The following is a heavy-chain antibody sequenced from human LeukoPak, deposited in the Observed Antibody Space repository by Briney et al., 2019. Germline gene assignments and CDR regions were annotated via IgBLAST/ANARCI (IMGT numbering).Heavy chain of an antibody. CDR1: GYTFTSYA. CDR3: ARSGYSYGYVHMDV. J-gene: IGHJ6*03. V-gene: IGHV7-4-1*02. D-gene: IGHD5-18*01. CDR2: INTNTGNP. Sequence: ASVKVSCKASGYTFTSYAMNWVRQAAGQGREWMGWINTNTGNPTYAQGFTGRFVFSLDSSVSTAYLQISSLKAEDTAVYYCARSGYSYGYVHMDVWGKGTTVTVSS.